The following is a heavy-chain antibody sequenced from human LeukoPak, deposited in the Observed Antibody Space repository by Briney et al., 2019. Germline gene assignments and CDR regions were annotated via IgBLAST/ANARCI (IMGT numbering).Heavy chain of an antibody. Sequence: SETLSLTCTVSGGSISSGDYYWSWIRQPPGKGLEWIGYIYYSGSTYYNPSLKSRVTISVDTSKNQFSLKLSSVTAADTAVYYCARDDRFYSGNQDYWGQGTLVTVSS. CDR2: IYYSGST. J-gene: IGHJ4*02. CDR1: GGSISSGDYY. V-gene: IGHV4-30-4*08. D-gene: IGHD1-26*01. CDR3: ARDDRFYSGNQDY.